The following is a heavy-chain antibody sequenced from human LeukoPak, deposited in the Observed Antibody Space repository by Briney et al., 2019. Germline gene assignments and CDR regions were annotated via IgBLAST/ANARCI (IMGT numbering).Heavy chain of an antibody. Sequence: SGTLSLTCVVSGGSIITTNWWSWVRQPPGKGLEWIGEIHHSGNTNYSPSLKSRVTMSVDKSQNQFSLKLSSVTAADTAVYYCVTYCSGGRCDFGPLWGRGSRVTVSS. CDR1: GGSIITTNW. D-gene: IGHD2-15*01. J-gene: IGHJ4*02. V-gene: IGHV4-4*02. CDR3: VTYCSGGRCDFGPL. CDR2: IHHSGNT.